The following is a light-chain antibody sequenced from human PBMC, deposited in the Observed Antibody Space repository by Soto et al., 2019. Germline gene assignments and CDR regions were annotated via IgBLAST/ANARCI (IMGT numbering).Light chain of an antibody. CDR3: QHYGDSART. J-gene: IGKJ5*01. CDR2: DAS. Sequence: EIVLTQSPATLSLSPGERATLSCRASQSVSSYLAWYQQKPGQAPRLLIYDASNRATGIPARFSGSGSGTDFTLTISSLEPEDFAVYYCQHYGDSARTFGPGTRLEI. V-gene: IGKV3-11*01. CDR1: QSVSSY.